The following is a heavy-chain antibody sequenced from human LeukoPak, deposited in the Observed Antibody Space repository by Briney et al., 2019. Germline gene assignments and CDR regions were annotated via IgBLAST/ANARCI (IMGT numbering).Heavy chain of an antibody. Sequence: GGSLRLSCAASGFSFSNFVMNWVRQAPGKGLEWVSGISGSGGGTYYADSVKGRFTISRDSSKNTLYLQMKSLRAEDTAVYYCARGSPPGVGSTGLEIWGQGTMVTVSS. J-gene: IGHJ3*02. D-gene: IGHD1-26*01. CDR1: GFSFSNFV. CDR2: ISGSGGGT. CDR3: ARGSPPGVGSTGLEI. V-gene: IGHV3-23*01.